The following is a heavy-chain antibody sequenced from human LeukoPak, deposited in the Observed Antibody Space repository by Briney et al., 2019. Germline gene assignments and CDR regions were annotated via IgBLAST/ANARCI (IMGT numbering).Heavy chain of an antibody. V-gene: IGHV3-23*01. CDR3: AKDQFRVTTVTAAFDI. D-gene: IGHD4-17*01. J-gene: IGHJ3*02. CDR1: GFTFSSYA. Sequence: GSLRLSCAAPGFTFSSYAMSWVRQAPGKGLEWVSAISGSGGSTYYADSVKGRFTISRDNSKNTLYLQMNSLRAEDTAVYYCAKDQFRVTTVTAAFDIWGQGTMVTVSS. CDR2: ISGSGGST.